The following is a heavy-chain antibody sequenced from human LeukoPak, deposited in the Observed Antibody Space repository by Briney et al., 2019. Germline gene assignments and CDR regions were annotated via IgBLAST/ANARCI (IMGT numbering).Heavy chain of an antibody. J-gene: IGHJ4*02. D-gene: IGHD1-14*01. Sequence: GGSLRLSCAASGFTFSNYAMSWVRQAPGKGLEWVANINQGGSDKYYVDSVKGRFTISRDNANNLLYLQMNSLRGEDTAVYYCTRDRSRAEDDWGQGTLVTVSS. CDR2: INQGGSDK. CDR1: GFTFSNYA. V-gene: IGHV3-7*01. CDR3: TRDRSRAEDD.